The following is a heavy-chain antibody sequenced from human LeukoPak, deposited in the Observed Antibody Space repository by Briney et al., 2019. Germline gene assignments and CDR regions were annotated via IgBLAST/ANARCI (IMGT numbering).Heavy chain of an antibody. V-gene: IGHV5-51*01. D-gene: IGHD1-26*01. CDR3: ARRGGSYLNWFDP. J-gene: IGHJ5*02. CDR1: GYRFTSYW. Sequence: GESLKISCKGFGYRFTSYWIGRVRQMPEKGLEWMGIIYPGDSDTRYSPSFQGQVTISADKSISTAYLQWSSLKASDTAMYYCARRGGSYLNWFDPWGQGTLVTVSS. CDR2: IYPGDSDT.